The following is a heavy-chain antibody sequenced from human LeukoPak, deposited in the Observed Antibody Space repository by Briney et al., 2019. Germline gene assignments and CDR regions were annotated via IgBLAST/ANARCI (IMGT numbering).Heavy chain of an antibody. CDR2: IWYDGSNK. CDR3: AREISSPYPPYYYGMDV. D-gene: IGHD2-15*01. J-gene: IGHJ6*02. Sequence: PGRSLRLSCAASGFTFSSYGMHWVRQAPGKGLEWVTVIWYDGSNKYYADSVKGRFTISRDNSKNTLYLQMNSLRAEDTAVYYCAREISSPYPPYYYGMDVWGQGTTVTVSS. CDR1: GFTFSSYG. V-gene: IGHV3-33*01.